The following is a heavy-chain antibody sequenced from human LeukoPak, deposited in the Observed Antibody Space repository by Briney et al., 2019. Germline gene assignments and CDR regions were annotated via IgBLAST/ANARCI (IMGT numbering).Heavy chain of an antibody. CDR1: GSSISTGSYY. D-gene: IGHD3-22*01. V-gene: IGHV4-61*02. CDR3: ARDMYDTTYPSLHH. Sequence: SQTLSLTCTVSGSSISTGSYYWNWIRQPAGKGLEWIGRIYTTGKTHYNPSLESRVTISVDTSRNQLSLKLSSVTAADTAIYYCARDMYDTTYPSLHHWGQGTLVTVSS. J-gene: IGHJ1*01. CDR2: IYTTGKT.